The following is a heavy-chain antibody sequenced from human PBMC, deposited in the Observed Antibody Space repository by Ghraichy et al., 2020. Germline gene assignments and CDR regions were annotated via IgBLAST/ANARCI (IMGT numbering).Heavy chain of an antibody. CDR2: IYYSGST. CDR1: SSSIINSSHY. J-gene: IGHJ6*03. D-gene: IGHD2-2*01. Sequence: SQTLSLTCTDPSSSIINSSHYSGSIRPPPGKGLEWIGSIYYSGSTYYNPSLKSRVTISVDTSKNQFSLKLSSVTAADTAGYYCSRDRVYQLLDYFVMDVWGKVSTDTASS. CDR3: SRDRVYQLLDYFVMDV. V-gene: IGHV4-39*07.